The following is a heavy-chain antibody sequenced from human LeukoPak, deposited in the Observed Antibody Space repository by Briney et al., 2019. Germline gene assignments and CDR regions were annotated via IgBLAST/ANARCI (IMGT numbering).Heavy chain of an antibody. CDR1: GFTFSGYW. D-gene: IGHD2-15*01. J-gene: IGHJ6*03. V-gene: IGHV3-7*01. CDR2: INQDGSEK. CDR3: AGVGDIGGRAYYYYMDV. Sequence: GGSLRLSCAASGFTFSGYWMSWVRQAPGKGLEWVANINQDGSEKYYVDSVKGRFTISRANAKNSLFLQMGSLRVEDTAVYYCAGVGDIGGRAYYYYMDVWGKGTTVTVSS.